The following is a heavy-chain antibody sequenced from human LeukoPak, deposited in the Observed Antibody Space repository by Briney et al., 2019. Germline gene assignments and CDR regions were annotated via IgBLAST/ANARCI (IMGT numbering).Heavy chain of an antibody. CDR2: ISYDGSNK. D-gene: IGHD2-15*01. CDR1: GFTFSSYA. CDR3: ARDGRLGGGYYYYYYMDV. V-gene: IGHV3-30-3*01. J-gene: IGHJ6*03. Sequence: GGSLRLSCAASGFTFSSYAMHWVRQAPGKGLEWVAVISYDGSNKYYADSVKGRFTISRDNSKNTLYLQMNSLRAEDTAVYYCARDGRLGGGYYYYYYMDVWGKGTTVTVSS.